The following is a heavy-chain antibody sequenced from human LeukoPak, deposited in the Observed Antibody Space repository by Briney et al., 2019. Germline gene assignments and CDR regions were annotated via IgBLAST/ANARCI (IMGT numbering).Heavy chain of an antibody. V-gene: IGHV1-69*04. J-gene: IGHJ6*02. CDR3: ARDPIAGYYYYYGMDV. D-gene: IGHD6-13*01. Sequence: SVKVSCKASGGTFSSYAISWVRQAPGQGLEWMGRIIPILGIANYAQKFQGRVPITADKSTSTAYMELSSLRSEDTAVYYCARDPIAGYYYYYGMDVWGQGTTVTVSS. CDR1: GGTFSSYA. CDR2: IIPILGIA.